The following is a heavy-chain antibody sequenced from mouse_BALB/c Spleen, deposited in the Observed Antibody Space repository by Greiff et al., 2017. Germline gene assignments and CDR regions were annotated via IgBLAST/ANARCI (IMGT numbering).Heavy chain of an antibody. CDR1: GFTFSSYG. CDR2: INSNGGST. Sequence: EVQVVESGGGLVQPGGSLKLSCAASGFTFSSYGMSWVRQTPDKRLELVATINSNGGSTYYPDSVKGRFTISRDNAKNTLYLQMSSLKSEDTAMYYCARDSLSTMIKGAMDYWGQGTSVTVSS. D-gene: IGHD2-4*01. V-gene: IGHV5-6-3*01. J-gene: IGHJ4*01. CDR3: ARDSLSTMIKGAMDY.